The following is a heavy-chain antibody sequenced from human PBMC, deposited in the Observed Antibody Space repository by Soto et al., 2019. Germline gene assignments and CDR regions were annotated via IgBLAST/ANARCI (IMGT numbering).Heavy chain of an antibody. CDR2: ISSSSSYI. J-gene: IGHJ3*02. Sequence: GGSLRLSCAASGFTFSSYSMNWVRQAPGKGLEWVSSISSSSSYIYYADSVKGRFTISRDNAKNSLYLQMNSLRAEDTAVYHCARDPQTNGVREYGAFDIWGQGTMVTVSS. CDR3: ARDPQTNGVREYGAFDI. CDR1: GFTFSSYS. D-gene: IGHD2-21*01. V-gene: IGHV3-21*01.